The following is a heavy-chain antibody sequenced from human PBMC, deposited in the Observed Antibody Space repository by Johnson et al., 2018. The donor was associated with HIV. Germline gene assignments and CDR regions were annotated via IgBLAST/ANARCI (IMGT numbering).Heavy chain of an antibody. D-gene: IGHD3-10*01. CDR3: AKVRRVRGIMGAFDI. Sequence: VQLVESGGGLVQPGGSLRLSCAASGFTFSGYAMRWVRQAPGKGLEWVSAISCSGGSTYYADSVKGRFTLSRDNSKNTLYLQMNSLRAEDTTVYYCAKVRRVRGIMGAFDIWGQGTMVTVSS. CDR2: ISCSGGST. V-gene: IGHV3-23*04. J-gene: IGHJ3*02. CDR1: GFTFSGYA.